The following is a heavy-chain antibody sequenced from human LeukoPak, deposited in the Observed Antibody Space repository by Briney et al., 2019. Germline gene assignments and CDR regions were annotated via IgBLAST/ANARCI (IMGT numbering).Heavy chain of an antibody. V-gene: IGHV3-53*01. Sequence: PGGSLRLSCAASGFTFSDYYMSWVRQAPGKGLEWVSVIYNDGGIYYADSVKGRFTISRDNSKNTLYLQMNSLRAEDTAVYYCARNLGFYGSGTSFYWGQGTLVTVSS. CDR3: ARNLGFYGSGTSFY. CDR2: IYNDGGI. CDR1: GFTFSDYY. D-gene: IGHD3-10*01. J-gene: IGHJ4*02.